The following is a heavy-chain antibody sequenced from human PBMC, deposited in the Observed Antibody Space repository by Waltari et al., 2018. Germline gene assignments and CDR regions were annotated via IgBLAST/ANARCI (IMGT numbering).Heavy chain of an antibody. V-gene: IGHV4-38-2*02. CDR2: IYHSGST. Sequence: QVQLQESGPGLVKPSETLSLTCTVSGYSISSGYYWGWIRQPPGKGLEWIGSIYHSGSTYYNLSLKSRVTISVDTSKNQFSLKLSSVTAADTAVYYCARSGYSSGWYQAQVAYWGQGTLVTVSS. CDR1: GYSISSGYY. D-gene: IGHD6-19*01. J-gene: IGHJ4*02. CDR3: ARSGYSSGWYQAQVAY.